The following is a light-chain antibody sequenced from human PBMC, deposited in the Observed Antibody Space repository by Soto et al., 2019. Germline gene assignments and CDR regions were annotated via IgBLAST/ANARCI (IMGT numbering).Light chain of an antibody. Sequence: DIQMTQPPSTLSGSVGDRVTITCRASQTISSWLAWYEQKPGKAHKLLIYKASTLKSGVPSRFSGSGSGTEFTLTISSPKPEDFATYYCQHYNSYSEAFGQGTKVELK. V-gene: IGKV1-5*03. CDR2: KAS. CDR3: QHYNSYSEA. J-gene: IGKJ1*01. CDR1: QTISSW.